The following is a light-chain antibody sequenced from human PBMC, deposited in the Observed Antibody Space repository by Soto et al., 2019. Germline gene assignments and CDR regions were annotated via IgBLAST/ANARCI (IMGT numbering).Light chain of an antibody. CDR2: EVS. CDR1: SSDVGGYNY. Sequence: QSVLTQPASVSGSPGQSITISCTGISSDVGGYNYVSWYQQHPGKAPKLMIYEVSNRPSGVSNRFSGSKSGNTASLTISGLQAEGEADYYCSSYTSSSTRGVFGTGTKVTV. J-gene: IGLJ1*01. CDR3: SSYTSSSTRGV. V-gene: IGLV2-14*01.